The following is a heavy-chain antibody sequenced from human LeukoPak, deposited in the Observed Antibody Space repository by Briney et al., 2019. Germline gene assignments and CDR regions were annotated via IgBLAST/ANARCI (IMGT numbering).Heavy chain of an antibody. CDR1: GFTFSGYW. CDR3: ARGGGAYRFDP. Sequence: GGSLRLSCAASGFTFSGYWMHWVRQAPGKGLVWVSHITNDGSSTGYADSVKGRFTISRDNAKNTLYPQMNSLRVEDTAVYYCARGGGAYRFDPWGQGTLVTVSS. V-gene: IGHV3-74*01. D-gene: IGHD2-21*01. J-gene: IGHJ5*02. CDR2: ITNDGSST.